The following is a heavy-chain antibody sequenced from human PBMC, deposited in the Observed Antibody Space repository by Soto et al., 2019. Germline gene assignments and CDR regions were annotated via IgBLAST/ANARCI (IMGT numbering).Heavy chain of an antibody. D-gene: IGHD1-26*01. CDR1: GFTFSTYE. CDR3: ARGRGLSGSYYAFDY. CDR2: VDSRARTI. J-gene: IGHJ4*02. V-gene: IGHV3-48*03. Sequence: GGSLRLSCAASGFTFSTYEMNWVRQAPGKGLEWVSYVDSRARTIHYADSVKGRFTISRDNARNSLFLQMNILRVEDTAVYYCARGRGLSGSYYAFDYWGQGSLVTVS.